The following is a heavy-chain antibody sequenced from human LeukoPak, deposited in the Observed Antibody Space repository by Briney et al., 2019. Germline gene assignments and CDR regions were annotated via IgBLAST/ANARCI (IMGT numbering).Heavy chain of an antibody. CDR2: ISWNSGSI. Sequence: GGSLRLSCAASGFTFDGYAMPWVRQAPGKGLEWVSGISWNSGSIGYADSVKGRFTISRDNAKNSLYLQMNSLRAEDTALYYCAKDNYYDSSGRFDYWGQGTLVTVSS. CDR1: GFTFDGYA. CDR3: AKDNYYDSSGRFDY. V-gene: IGHV3-9*01. D-gene: IGHD3-22*01. J-gene: IGHJ4*02.